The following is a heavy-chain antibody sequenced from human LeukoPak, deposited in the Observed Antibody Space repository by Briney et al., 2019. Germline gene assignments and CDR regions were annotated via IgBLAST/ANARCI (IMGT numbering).Heavy chain of an antibody. D-gene: IGHD5-24*01. CDR1: GFTVSSNY. CDR3: ARDLEGPFDY. Sequence: GGSLRLSCAASGFTVSSNYMSWVRQAPGKGLEWVSVIYSGGSTYYADSVKGRFTISRDNSKNTLYLKMNSLRAEDTAVYYCARDLEGPFDYWGQGTLVTVSS. J-gene: IGHJ4*02. CDR2: IYSGGST. V-gene: IGHV3-66*01.